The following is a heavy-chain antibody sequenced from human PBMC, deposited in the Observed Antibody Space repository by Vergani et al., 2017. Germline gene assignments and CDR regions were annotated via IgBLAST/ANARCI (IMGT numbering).Heavy chain of an antibody. CDR1: GYRFTNYW. J-gene: IGHJ4*02. CDR2: IHPADSDT. V-gene: IGHV5-51*01. D-gene: IGHD3-22*01. CDR3: ARRXGRDSSGSKYFDY. Sequence: EVQLVQSGAEVKKPGESMKISCQISGYRFTNYWIGWVRQMPGKGLEWMGIIHPADSDTRYSPSFQGQVTISVDNCISTAYLQRSRLRASDSAMYYCARRXGRDSSGSKYFDYWGQGTLVTVSS.